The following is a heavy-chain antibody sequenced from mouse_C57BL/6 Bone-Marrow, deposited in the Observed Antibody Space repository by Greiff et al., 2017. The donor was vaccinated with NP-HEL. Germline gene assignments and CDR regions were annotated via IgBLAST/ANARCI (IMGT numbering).Heavy chain of an antibody. CDR3: ARDWVYDYEGFAY. CDR2: ISDGGSYT. CDR1: GFTFSSYA. V-gene: IGHV5-4*01. D-gene: IGHD2-4*01. Sequence: EVKVEESGGGLVKPGGSLKLSCAASGFTFSSYAMSWVRQTPEKRLEWVATISDGGSYTYYPDNVKGRFTISRDNAKNNLYLQMSHLKSEDTAMYYCARDWVYDYEGFAYWGQGTLVTVSA. J-gene: IGHJ3*01.